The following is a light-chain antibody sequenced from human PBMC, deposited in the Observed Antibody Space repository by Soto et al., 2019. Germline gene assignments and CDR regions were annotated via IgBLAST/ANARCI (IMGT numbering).Light chain of an antibody. V-gene: IGKV3-20*01. CDR2: DAS. CDR1: QGVSSY. J-gene: IGKJ5*01. CDR3: QQYGSSPFT. Sequence: IVLTESPATMSLSPGERATLSCRASQGVSSYLAWYQQKPGQAPRLLIYDASNRATGIPARFSGSGSGTDFSLTISRLGPEDFAVYYCQQYGSSPFTFGQGTRLEIK.